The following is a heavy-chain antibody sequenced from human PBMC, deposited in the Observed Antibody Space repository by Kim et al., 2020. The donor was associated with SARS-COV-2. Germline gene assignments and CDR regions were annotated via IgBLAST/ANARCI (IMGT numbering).Heavy chain of an antibody. CDR3: VNLPIAVAGQVDY. Sequence: YADSVEGRFTIYRDNSKNTLYLQMSSLRAEDRAVYYCVNLPIAVAGQVDYWGQGTLVTVSS. V-gene: IGHV3-64D*09. D-gene: IGHD6-19*01. J-gene: IGHJ4*02.